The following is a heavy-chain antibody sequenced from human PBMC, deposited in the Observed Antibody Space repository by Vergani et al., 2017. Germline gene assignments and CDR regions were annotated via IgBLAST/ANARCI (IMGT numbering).Heavy chain of an antibody. CDR2: ISGSGGNT. V-gene: IGHV3-23*01. CDR3: AKGFYCSSTSCYEGRGYYYGMGV. D-gene: IGHD2-2*01. J-gene: IGHJ6*02. Sequence: EVQLLESGGGLVQTGGSLRLSCAASGFTFSSYAMSWVRQVPGKGLEWVSGISGSGGNTYYANSVKGRFTISRDNSKNTLYLQMNSLRADDTAVYYCAKGFYCSSTSCYEGRGYYYGMGVWGQGTTVTFSS. CDR1: GFTFSSYA.